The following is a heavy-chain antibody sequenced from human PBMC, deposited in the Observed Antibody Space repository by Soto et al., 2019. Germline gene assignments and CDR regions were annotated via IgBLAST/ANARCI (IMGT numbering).Heavy chain of an antibody. J-gene: IGHJ4*02. CDR2: ISSSSSYI. CDR1: GFTFSSYS. CDR3: AKRGDDFRSGYYYYFDS. D-gene: IGHD3-3*01. V-gene: IGHV3-21*04. Sequence: GGSLRLSCAASGFTFSSYSMNWVRQAPGKGLEWVSSISSSSSYIYYADSVKGRFTISRDNSKNTLYLQMNSLRVEDTAVYYCAKRGDDFRSGYYYYFDSWGLGTLVTVSS.